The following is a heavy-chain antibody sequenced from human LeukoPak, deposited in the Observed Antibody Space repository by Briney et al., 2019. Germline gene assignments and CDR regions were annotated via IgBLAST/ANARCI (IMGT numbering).Heavy chain of an antibody. Sequence: PGGSLRLSCAASGFTFSSYSMNWVRQAPGKGLEWVSSISSSSSYIYYADSVKGRFTISRDNAKNSLYLRMNSLRAEDTAVYYCARDGLGATAAHFDYWGQGTLVTVSS. V-gene: IGHV3-21*01. CDR1: GFTFSSYS. CDR3: ARDGLGATAAHFDY. D-gene: IGHD1-26*01. CDR2: ISSSSSYI. J-gene: IGHJ4*02.